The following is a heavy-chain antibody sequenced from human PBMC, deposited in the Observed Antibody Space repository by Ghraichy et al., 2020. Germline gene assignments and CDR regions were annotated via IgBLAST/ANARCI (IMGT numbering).Heavy chain of an antibody. Sequence: SETLSLTCTVSGGSISSSSYYWGWIRQPPGKGLEWIGSIYYSGSTYYNPSLKSRVTISVDTSKNQFSLKLSSVTAADTAVYYCASATWGYRSSTSCYDSWWYFDLWGRGTLVTVSS. J-gene: IGHJ2*01. V-gene: IGHV4-39*07. CDR3: ASATWGYRSSTSCYDSWWYFDL. CDR1: GGSISSSSYY. CDR2: IYYSGST. D-gene: IGHD2-2*01.